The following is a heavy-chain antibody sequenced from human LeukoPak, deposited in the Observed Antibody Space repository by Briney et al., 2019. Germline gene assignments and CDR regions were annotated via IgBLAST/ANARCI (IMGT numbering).Heavy chain of an antibody. Sequence: PGGSLGLSCAASGFTVSSNYMNWVRQAPGKGLEWVSYISSSGSTKYYADSVKGRFTISRDNAKNSLYLQMNSLRAEDTAIYYCAQAAAGMSPTDYWGQGTLVTVSS. CDR1: GFTVSSNY. V-gene: IGHV3-48*03. CDR2: ISSSGSTK. J-gene: IGHJ4*02. CDR3: AQAAAGMSPTDY. D-gene: IGHD6-13*01.